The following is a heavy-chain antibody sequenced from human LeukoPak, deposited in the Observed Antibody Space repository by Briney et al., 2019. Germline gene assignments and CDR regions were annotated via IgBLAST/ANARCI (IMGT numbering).Heavy chain of an antibody. CDR1: GFTFSSYS. J-gene: IGHJ3*02. V-gene: IGHV3-21*01. CDR3: ARVRAWDKSDAFDI. CDR2: ISSSSSYI. Sequence: GGSLRLSCAASGFTFSSYSKNGVRQAPGKGLDWVSSISSSSSYIYYADSVKGRFTISRDNAKNSLYLQMNSLRAEDTAVYYCARVRAWDKSDAFDIWGQGTMVTVSS. D-gene: IGHD1-26*01.